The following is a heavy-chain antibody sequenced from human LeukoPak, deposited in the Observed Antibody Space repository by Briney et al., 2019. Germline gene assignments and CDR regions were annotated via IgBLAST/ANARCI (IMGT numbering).Heavy chain of an antibody. V-gene: IGHV4-39*07. CDR1: GDSISSSRYY. J-gene: IGHJ4*02. Sequence: SETLSLTCTVSGDSISSSRYYWGWIRQPPGKGLEWIGSIYYSGSTYYKPSLKSRVTISVDTSKNQFSLKLSSVTAADTAVYYCARLANIVATTESFDYWGQGTLVTVSS. CDR3: ARLANIVATTESFDY. D-gene: IGHD5-12*01. CDR2: IYYSGST.